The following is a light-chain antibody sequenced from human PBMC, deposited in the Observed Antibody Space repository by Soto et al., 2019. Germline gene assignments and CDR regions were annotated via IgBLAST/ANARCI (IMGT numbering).Light chain of an antibody. Sequence: EIVLTQSPGTLSLSPGEIATLSCRASQSVISSYLAWYQQKPGQAPRLLIYGASSRATGIPDRFSGSGSGTDFTLTISSLESEDFAIYYCQQRNEWPLTFGQGTRLEIK. CDR1: QSVISSY. V-gene: IGKV3D-20*02. J-gene: IGKJ5*01. CDR3: QQRNEWPLT. CDR2: GAS.